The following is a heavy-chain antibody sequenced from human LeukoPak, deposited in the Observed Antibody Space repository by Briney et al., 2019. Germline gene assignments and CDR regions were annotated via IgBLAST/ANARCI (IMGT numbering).Heavy chain of an antibody. Sequence: GGSLRLSCAVSGFTFRTYWMSWVRQAPGKGLEWVANIKEDGSEQYYVNSLKGRFTISRDNVRNSLYLQMNSLRVEDSAVYYCARDSFETDIDYWGQGTLVTVSS. V-gene: IGHV3-7*01. D-gene: IGHD1-14*01. CDR1: GFTFRTYW. CDR3: ARDSFETDIDY. J-gene: IGHJ4*02. CDR2: IKEDGSEQ.